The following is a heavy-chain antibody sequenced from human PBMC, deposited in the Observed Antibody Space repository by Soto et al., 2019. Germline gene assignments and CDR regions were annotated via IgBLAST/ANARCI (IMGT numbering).Heavy chain of an antibody. CDR3: ARDLSMDV. CDR2: IYYSGST. CDR1: GGSVSSGTYY. Sequence: QVQLQESGPGLVKPSETLSLTCTVSGGSVSSGTYYWSWIRQPPGKGLEWIGYIYYSGSTNYNPSHKSRVTISVDTSKNQFSLKLSSVTAADTAVYYCARDLSMDVWGQGTTVTVSS. J-gene: IGHJ6*02. V-gene: IGHV4-61*01.